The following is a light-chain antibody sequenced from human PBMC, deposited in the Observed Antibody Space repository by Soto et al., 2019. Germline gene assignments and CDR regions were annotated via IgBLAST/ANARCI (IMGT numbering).Light chain of an antibody. J-gene: IGLJ1*01. V-gene: IGLV2-14*01. Sequence: SSQNRPASVSGSPGQSIPISCTGTISDVGGYNYVSLYQQHPGKAPKLMIYEVSKRPSGVSNRFSGSKSGNTASLTISGLQAEDEADYYCSSYTRSSTSVCGTATKVTVL. CDR1: ISDVGGYNY. CDR2: EVS. CDR3: SSYTRSSTSV.